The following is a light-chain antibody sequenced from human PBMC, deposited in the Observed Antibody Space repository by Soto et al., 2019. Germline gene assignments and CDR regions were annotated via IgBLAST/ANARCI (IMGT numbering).Light chain of an antibody. V-gene: IGKV1-5*03. J-gene: IGKJ1*01. CDR2: KAS. CDR1: QSISSW. CDR3: QQCNSYPPT. Sequence: DIQMTQSPSTLSASVGDRVTITFRASQSISSWLAWYQQKPGKAPKVLIYKASNLQSGVPARFSGSGSGTDFTLTTSSLQPDDFATYYCQQCNSYPPTFGQGTTVDIK.